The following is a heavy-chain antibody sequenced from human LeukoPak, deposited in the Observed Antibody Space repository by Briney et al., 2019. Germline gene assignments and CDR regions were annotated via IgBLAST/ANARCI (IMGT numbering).Heavy chain of an antibody. Sequence: ASVKVSCKASGYTFTSYYMHWVRQAPGQGLERMGIINPSGGSTSYAQKFQGRVTMTRDTSTSTAYMELSSLRSEDTAVYYCARGTWLQPFDYWGQGTLVTVSS. CDR2: INPSGGST. D-gene: IGHD5-24*01. V-gene: IGHV1-46*01. J-gene: IGHJ4*02. CDR3: ARGTWLQPFDY. CDR1: GYTFTSYY.